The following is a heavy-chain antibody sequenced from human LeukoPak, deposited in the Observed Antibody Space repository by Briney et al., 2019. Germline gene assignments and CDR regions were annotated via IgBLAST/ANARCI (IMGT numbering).Heavy chain of an antibody. J-gene: IGHJ4*03. V-gene: IGHV4-59*12. CDR1: GGSISSYY. Sequence: SETLSLTCTVSGGSISSYYWSWIRQPPGKGLEWIGYIYYSGSTNYNPSLKSRVTISVDTSKNQFSLKLSSVTAADTAVYYCARMAAAGPFDYWGQGTTVTVSS. CDR2: IYYSGST. CDR3: ARMAAAGPFDY. D-gene: IGHD6-13*01.